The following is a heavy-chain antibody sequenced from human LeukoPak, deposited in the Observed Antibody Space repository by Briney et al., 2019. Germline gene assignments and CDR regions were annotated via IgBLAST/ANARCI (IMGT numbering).Heavy chain of an antibody. V-gene: IGHV3-30*03. CDR3: ARAAAGMVGY. J-gene: IGHJ4*02. CDR1: GFTFSSFG. CDR2: VSYDGSNK. Sequence: GGSLRLSCAASGFTFSSFGMHWVRQAPGKGLEWVAVVSYDGSNKFYADSVKGRFTISRDNSKNTLYLQMNSLRAEDTAVYYCARAAAGMVGYWGQGTLVTVSS. D-gene: IGHD6-13*01.